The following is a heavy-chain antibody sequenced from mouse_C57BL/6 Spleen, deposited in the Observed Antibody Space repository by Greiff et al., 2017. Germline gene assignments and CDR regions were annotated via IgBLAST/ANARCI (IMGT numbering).Heavy chain of an antibody. CDR3: ARRGSSYFDY. CDR1: GYSFTGYY. D-gene: IGHD3-1*01. Sequence: EVQLQQSGPELVKPGASVKISCKASGYSFTGYYMNWVKQSPEKSLEWIGEINPSTGGTTSNQKFKAKATLTVDKSSSTAYMQLKSLTSEDSAVYYCARRGSSYFDYWGQGTTLTVSS. J-gene: IGHJ2*01. V-gene: IGHV1-42*01. CDR2: INPSTGGT.